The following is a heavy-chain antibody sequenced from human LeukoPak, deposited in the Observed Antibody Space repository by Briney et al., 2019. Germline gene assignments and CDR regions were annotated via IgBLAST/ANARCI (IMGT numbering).Heavy chain of an antibody. CDR2: IYYSGST. D-gene: IGHD6-6*01. CDR1: GGSISSYY. V-gene: IGHV4-59*01. J-gene: IGHJ6*03. Sequence: SETLSFTCTVSGGSISSYYWSWIRQPPGKGLEWIGYIYYSGSTNYNPSLKSRVTISVDTSKNQFSLKLSSVTAADTAVYYCARVVYGSSPGGYYYYYMDVWGKGTTVTVSS. CDR3: ARVVYGSSPGGYYYYYMDV.